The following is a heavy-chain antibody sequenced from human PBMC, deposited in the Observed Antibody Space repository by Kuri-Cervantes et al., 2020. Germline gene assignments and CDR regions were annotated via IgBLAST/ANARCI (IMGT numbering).Heavy chain of an antibody. V-gene: IGHV5-51*01. CDR2: IYPGDSDT. D-gene: IGHD3-10*01. CDR3: ARRSYGSEYFDS. J-gene: IGHJ4*02. CDR1: GYSFNRYW. Sequence: KVSCKGSGYSFNRYWIAWVRQMPGKGLEWMGIIYPGDSDTRYRRSLQGQVTIPADKSISTAYLQWSSLKASDTAIYYCARRSYGSEYFDSWGQGALVTVSS.